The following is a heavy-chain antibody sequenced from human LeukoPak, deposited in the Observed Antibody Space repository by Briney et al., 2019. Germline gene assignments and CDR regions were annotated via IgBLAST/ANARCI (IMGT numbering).Heavy chain of an antibody. Sequence: PGGSLRLSCAASGFTFSSYAMGWVRQAPGKGLEWVSAISGSGGSTYYADSVKGRFTISRDNSKNTLYLQMNSLRAEDTAVYYCAKVSAYYYDSSGSSPDYWGQGTLVTVSS. J-gene: IGHJ4*02. CDR2: ISGSGGST. D-gene: IGHD3-22*01. CDR1: GFTFSSYA. CDR3: AKVSAYYYDSSGSSPDY. V-gene: IGHV3-23*01.